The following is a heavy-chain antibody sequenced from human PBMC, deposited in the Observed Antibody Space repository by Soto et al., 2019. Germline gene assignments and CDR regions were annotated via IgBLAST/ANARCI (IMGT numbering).Heavy chain of an antibody. J-gene: IGHJ6*02. V-gene: IGHV1-3*01. CDR2: ISAGNGNT. CDR3: ARTSRNWNYELYYYGMDV. CDR1: GYTFTSYA. Sequence: ASVKVSCKASGYTFTSYAMHWVRQAPGQRLEWMGWISAGNGNTKYSQKFQGRVTITRDTSASTAYMELSSLRAEDTAVYYCARTSRNWNYELYYYGMDVWGHGTTVTVSS. D-gene: IGHD1-7*01.